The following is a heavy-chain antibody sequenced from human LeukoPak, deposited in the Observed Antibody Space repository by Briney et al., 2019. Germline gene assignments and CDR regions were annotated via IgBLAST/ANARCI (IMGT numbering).Heavy chain of an antibody. Sequence: GGSLRLSCAASGFTFSSYSMNWVRQAPGKGLEWVSSISSSSSYIYYADSVKGRFTVSRDNAKNSLYLQMNSLRAEDTAVYYCAREGCSSTSCYWEDAFDIWGQGTMVTVSS. D-gene: IGHD2-2*01. J-gene: IGHJ3*02. CDR1: GFTFSSYS. CDR3: AREGCSSTSCYWEDAFDI. V-gene: IGHV3-21*01. CDR2: ISSSSSYI.